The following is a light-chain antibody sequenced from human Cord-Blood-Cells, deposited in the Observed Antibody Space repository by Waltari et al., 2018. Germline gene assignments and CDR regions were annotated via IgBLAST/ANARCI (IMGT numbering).Light chain of an antibody. V-gene: IGKV1-39*01. CDR3: QQSYSTPYS. CDR1: QSISSY. J-gene: IGKJ2*03. Sequence: DIQITQSPSSLSASLGDRVTITYLASQSISSYLNWDQQKPGKAPKLLIYAASSLQSGVPSRFSGSGSGTDFSLTISRLEPEEFATYYCQQSYSTPYSFGQGTKLEI. CDR2: AAS.